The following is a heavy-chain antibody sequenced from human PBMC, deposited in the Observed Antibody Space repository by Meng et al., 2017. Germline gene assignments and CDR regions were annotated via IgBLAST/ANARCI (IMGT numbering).Heavy chain of an antibody. Sequence: SEILSLTFTVSGGSISSYYWSWIRQPPGKGLEWIGYIYYSGSTNYNPSLKSRVTISVETSKNQFSLKLSSVTAADTAVYYCARGNDYGDHFDYWGQGTLVTVSS. CDR3: ARGNDYGDHFDY. CDR2: IYYSGST. J-gene: IGHJ4*02. CDR1: GGSISSYY. V-gene: IGHV4-59*01. D-gene: IGHD4-17*01.